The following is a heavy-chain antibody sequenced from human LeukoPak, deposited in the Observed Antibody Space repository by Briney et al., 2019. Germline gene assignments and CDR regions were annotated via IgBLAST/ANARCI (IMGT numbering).Heavy chain of an antibody. V-gene: IGHV1-18*01. CDR3: AKAGQLYYFDY. D-gene: IGHD6-13*01. J-gene: IGHJ4*02. CDR1: GYTFTTYG. Sequence: ASVKVSCKASGYTFTTYGISWVRQAPGQGLEWMGWISTYNGNTNYAQKLQGRVTMTTDTSTSTAYMELRSLRSDDTAVYYCAKAGQLYYFDYWGQGTLVTVSS. CDR2: ISTYNGNT.